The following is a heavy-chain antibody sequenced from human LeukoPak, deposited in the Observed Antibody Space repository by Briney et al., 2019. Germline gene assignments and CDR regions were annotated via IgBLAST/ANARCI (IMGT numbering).Heavy chain of an antibody. D-gene: IGHD1-26*01. CDR3: ARDSSGSYSSGWLDP. V-gene: IGHV4-59*01. Sequence: KRSETLSLTCAVSGGSISSYYWSWMRQPPAKGLECIGYIYYSGSTNYNPDLKGRVTISVDTSKNQFSLKLSSVTAADTAVYYGARDSSGSYSSGWLDPWGQGTLVTVSS. CDR2: IYYSGST. J-gene: IGHJ5*02. CDR1: GGSISSYY.